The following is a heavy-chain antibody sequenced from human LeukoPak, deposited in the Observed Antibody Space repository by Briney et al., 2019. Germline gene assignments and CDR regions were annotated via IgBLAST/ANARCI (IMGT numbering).Heavy chain of an antibody. CDR3: TRHRLARGRLTAFDI. V-gene: IGHV4-39*01. Sequence: PSETLSLTCTVSGGSISSSSYYWGWIRQPPGKGLEWIGSIYYSGSTYYNPSLKSRVTISLDTSKNQFSLRLSSVTAADTAVYYCTRHRLARGRLTAFDIWGQGTMVTVSS. CDR1: GGSISSSSYY. CDR2: IYYSGST. J-gene: IGHJ3*02. D-gene: IGHD6-19*01.